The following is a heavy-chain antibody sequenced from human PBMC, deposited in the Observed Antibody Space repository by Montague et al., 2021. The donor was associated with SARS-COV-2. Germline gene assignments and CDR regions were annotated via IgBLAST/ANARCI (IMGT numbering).Heavy chain of an antibody. J-gene: IGHJ4*02. V-gene: IGHV4-39*01. CDR3: ARSTSGWFIY. CDR1: GGSISSTSFF. D-gene: IGHD6-19*01. CDR2: MYSSGTT. Sequence: SETLSLTCSVSGGSISSTSFFWAWIRQPPGKGLERVGSMYSSGTTYYNPSLKSRVTISGDTSRNQLSVRLSSVTAADTAVYYCARSTSGWFIYWGQGTLVTVSS.